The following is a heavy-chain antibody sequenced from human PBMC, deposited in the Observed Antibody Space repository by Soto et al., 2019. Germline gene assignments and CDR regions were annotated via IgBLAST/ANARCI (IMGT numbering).Heavy chain of an antibody. D-gene: IGHD2-2*02. J-gene: IGHJ4*02. Sequence: ASVKVSCKASGYTFTSYAMHWVRQAPGQRLEWMGWINAGNGNTKYSQKFQGRVTITRDTSASTAYMELSSLGSEDTAVYYCATDTSRIVVVPAAIRGIAAAGSLWGQGTLVTVSS. CDR1: GYTFTSYA. CDR3: ATDTSRIVVVPAAIRGIAAAGSL. CDR2: INAGNGNT. V-gene: IGHV1-3*01.